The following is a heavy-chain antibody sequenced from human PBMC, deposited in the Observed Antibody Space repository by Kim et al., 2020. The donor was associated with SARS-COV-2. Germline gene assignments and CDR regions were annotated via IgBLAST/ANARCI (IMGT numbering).Heavy chain of an antibody. J-gene: IGHJ5*02. D-gene: IGHD6-19*01. CDR1: GGSFSGYY. V-gene: IGHV4-34*01. CDR2: INHSGST. CDR3: ARAQQWLVVIQPGWFDP. Sequence: SETLSLTCAVYGGSFSGYYWSWIRQPPGKGLEWIGEINHSGSTNYNPSLKSRVTISIDTSKNQFSLKLSSVTAADTAVYYCARAQQWLVVIQPGWFDPWGQGTLVTVSS.